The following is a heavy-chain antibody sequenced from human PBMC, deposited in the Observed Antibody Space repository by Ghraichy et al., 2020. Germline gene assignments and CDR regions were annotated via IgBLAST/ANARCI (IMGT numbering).Heavy chain of an antibody. V-gene: IGHV1-46*02. CDR1: GYIFNSNY. Sequence: ASVKVSCKASGYIFNSNYIHWVRQAPGQGLEWMGIINPSGTSSSFAQMFLGRVTLTRDTSTNTVYMELRSLRYEDTAVYYCARGINWFDPWGQGTLVTVSS. J-gene: IGHJ5*02. CDR3: ARGINWFDP. CDR2: INPSGTSS.